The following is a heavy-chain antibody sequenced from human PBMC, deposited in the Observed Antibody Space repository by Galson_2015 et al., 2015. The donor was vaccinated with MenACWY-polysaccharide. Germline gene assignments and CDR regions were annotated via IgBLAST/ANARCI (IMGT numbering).Heavy chain of an antibody. V-gene: IGHV1-8*01. Sequence: SVKVSCKGSGYTFTTIAINWVRQAPGQGLEWMAWMSPTSGNTGSAQKFQGRVTMTWSTSISTAYMELSSLRSEDTVVYYCARGGRRGVWYEGDYWGQGTLVTVSS. CDR2: MSPTSGNT. J-gene: IGHJ4*02. CDR3: ARGGRRGVWYEGDY. CDR1: GYTFTTIA. D-gene: IGHD6-19*01.